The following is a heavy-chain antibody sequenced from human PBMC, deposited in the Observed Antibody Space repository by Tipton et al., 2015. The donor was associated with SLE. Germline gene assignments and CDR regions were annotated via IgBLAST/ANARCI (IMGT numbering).Heavy chain of an antibody. V-gene: IGHV4-59*12. CDR2: IYYSGST. CDR1: GGSISSYY. CDR3: ARDSIIFRGVGGFDY. D-gene: IGHD3-10*01. J-gene: IGHJ4*02. Sequence: TLSLTCTVSGGSISSYYWSWIRQPPGKGLEWIGYIYYSGSTNYNPSLKSRVTISVDKSKNQLSLKLSSVTAADTAVYYCARDSIIFRGVGGFDYWGQGTLVTVSS.